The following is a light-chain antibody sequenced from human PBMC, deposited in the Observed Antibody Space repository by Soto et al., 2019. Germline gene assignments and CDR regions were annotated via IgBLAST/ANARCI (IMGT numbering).Light chain of an antibody. Sequence: QSVLTQPASVSGSPGQSITISCTGTSIDIGAYDYVSWYQQHPGKAPKLMIYEVSHRPSGISNRFSGSKSETTASLTIFALQAEDEADYYCCSYTTTGTRVFGGGTKLTVL. CDR2: EVS. CDR1: SIDIGAYDY. V-gene: IGLV2-14*03. CDR3: CSYTTTGTRV. J-gene: IGLJ3*02.